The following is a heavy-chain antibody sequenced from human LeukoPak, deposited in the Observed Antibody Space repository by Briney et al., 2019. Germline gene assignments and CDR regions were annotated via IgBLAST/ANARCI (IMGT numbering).Heavy chain of an antibody. J-gene: IGHJ4*02. Sequence: PGGSLRLSCAASGFTFSSYAMHWVRQAPGKGLEWVAVIWYDGGNKYYADSVKGRFIISRDNSKNTLYPQMNSLRAEDTAVYYCARDRSGRYFDWLGTTPSDYWGQGTLVTVSS. V-gene: IGHV3-33*08. CDR2: IWYDGGNK. CDR1: GFTFSSYA. D-gene: IGHD3-9*01. CDR3: ARDRSGRYFDWLGTTPSDY.